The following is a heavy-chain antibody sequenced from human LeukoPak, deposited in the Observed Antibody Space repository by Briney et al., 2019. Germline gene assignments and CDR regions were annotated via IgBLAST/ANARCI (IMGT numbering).Heavy chain of an antibody. J-gene: IGHJ6*04. CDR2: MNPNSGNT. CDR1: GYTLTSYD. CDR3: ARGKRWADSSSRMDV. V-gene: IGHV1-8*03. Sequence: GASVKVSCKASGYTLTSYDINWVRQATGQGLEWMGLMNPNSGNTGYAQKFQGRVTITRNTSITTDYMALSSLRSEDTAVYYCARGKRWADSSSRMDVWGKGTTVTVSS. D-gene: IGHD6-6*01.